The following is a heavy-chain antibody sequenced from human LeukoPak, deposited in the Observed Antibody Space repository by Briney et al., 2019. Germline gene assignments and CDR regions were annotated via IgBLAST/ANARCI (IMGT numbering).Heavy chain of an antibody. CDR3: ARDRGDYAEKFFDY. V-gene: IGHV4-4*07. Sequence: PSETLSLTCTVSGGSISSYYWSWIRQPAGKGLEWIGRIYTSGSTNYNPSLKSRVTMSVDTSKNQSSLKLSSVTAADTAVYYCARDRGDYAEKFFDYWGQGTLVTVSS. D-gene: IGHD4-17*01. CDR2: IYTSGST. J-gene: IGHJ4*02. CDR1: GGSISSYY.